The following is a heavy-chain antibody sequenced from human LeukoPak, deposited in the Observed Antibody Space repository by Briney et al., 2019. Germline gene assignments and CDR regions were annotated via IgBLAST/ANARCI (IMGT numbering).Heavy chain of an antibody. V-gene: IGHV4-34*01. Sequence: SETLSLTCAVYGGSFSGYYWSWIRQPPGKGLEWIGEINHSGSTNYNPSLKSRVTISVDTSKNQFSLKLSSVTAADTAVYYCARPTSIASGWYLDYWGQGTLVTVSS. CDR2: INHSGST. D-gene: IGHD6-19*01. J-gene: IGHJ4*02. CDR1: GGSFSGYY. CDR3: ARPTSIASGWYLDY.